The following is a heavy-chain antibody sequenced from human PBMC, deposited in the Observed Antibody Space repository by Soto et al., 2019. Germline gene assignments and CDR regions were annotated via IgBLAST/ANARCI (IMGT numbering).Heavy chain of an antibody. Sequence: EVQLLESGGGLVQPGGSLRLSCAASGFTFSSYAMSWVRQAPGKGLEWVSAISGSGGSTYYADSVKGRFTISRDNSKNPLYLQMNSLRAEDTPVYYWSKDLVSRYHSGVYWGQGTLVTLAS. CDR3: SKDLVSRYHSGVY. CDR2: ISGSGGST. J-gene: IGHJ4*02. CDR1: GFTFSSYA. D-gene: IGHD5-12*01. V-gene: IGHV3-23*01.